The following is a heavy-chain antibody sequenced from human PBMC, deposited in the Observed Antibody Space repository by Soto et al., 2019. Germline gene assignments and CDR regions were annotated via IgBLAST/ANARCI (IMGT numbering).Heavy chain of an antibody. V-gene: IGHV3-64*01. CDR3: ARGDGYFDWAHYDY. D-gene: IGHD3-9*01. CDR2: ISSNGGST. J-gene: IGHJ4*02. CDR1: GFTCSSYA. Sequence: GSLRLSCAASGFTCSSYAMHWVRQAPGKGLEYVSAISSNGGSTYYANSVKGRFTISRDNSKNTLYLQMGSLRAEDMAVYYCARGDGYFDWAHYDYWGQGTLVTVSS.